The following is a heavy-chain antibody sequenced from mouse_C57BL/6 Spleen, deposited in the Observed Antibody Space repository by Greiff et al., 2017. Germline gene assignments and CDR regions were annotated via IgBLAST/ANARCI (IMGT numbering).Heavy chain of an antibody. CDR2: ISYDGSN. CDR1: GYSITSGYY. J-gene: IGHJ2*01. CDR3: ARESQCDY. Sequence: EVQLQESGPGLVKPSQSLSLTCSVTGYSITSGYYWNWIRQFPGNKLEWMGYISYDGSNNYNPSLKNRISITRDTSKNQFFLKLNSVTTEDTATYYCARESQCDYWGQGTTLTVSS. V-gene: IGHV3-6*01.